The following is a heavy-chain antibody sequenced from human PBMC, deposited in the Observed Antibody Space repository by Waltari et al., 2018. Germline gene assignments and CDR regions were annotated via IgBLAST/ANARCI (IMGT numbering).Heavy chain of an antibody. J-gene: IGHJ6*03. Sequence: QLQLQESGPGLVKPAETLSLTCTVSGGSINGSNYFWGLIRQSPGKGLECLGYVFYPGTTSYSPSLKSRVSISVDRSKNQVSLTLTSVTAADTATYYCARENPYGHTYFYMDVWGKGTTVTVSS. CDR3: ARENPYGHTYFYMDV. V-gene: IGHV4-61*05. CDR1: GGSINGSNYF. CDR2: VFYPGTT. D-gene: IGHD4-17*01.